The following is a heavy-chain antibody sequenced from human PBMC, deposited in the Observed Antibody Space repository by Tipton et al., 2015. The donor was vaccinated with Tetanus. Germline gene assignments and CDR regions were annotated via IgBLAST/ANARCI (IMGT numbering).Heavy chain of an antibody. Sequence: QSGAEVKKPGASVTVSCRASGYSFSDYYIHWMRQAPGQGPEWLGIINPGHDSKSYSRKLEGRLTLTRDTSTSTVYMELNSLRLEDTAVYYCARDQGGGRVARLNWIDPWGQVTLVTVSS. V-gene: IGHV1-46*04. CDR1: GYSFSDYY. J-gene: IGHJ5*02. D-gene: IGHD3-16*01. CDR2: INPGHDSK. CDR3: ARDQGGGRVARLNWIDP.